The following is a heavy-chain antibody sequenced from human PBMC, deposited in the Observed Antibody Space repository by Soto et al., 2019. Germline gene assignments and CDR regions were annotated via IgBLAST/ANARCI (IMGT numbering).Heavy chain of an antibody. CDR3: ARSDREVPYYGMDV. Sequence: QVQLVQSGKEVVKPGASVKVSCQASGYTFNTYGISWVRQAPGQGLEWMGWISAYNDNTKYAQNLQGRVTMTTDTPTSTAYLELRSLRSDDTAVFYCARSDREVPYYGMDVWGQGTTVTVSS. CDR1: GYTFNTYG. V-gene: IGHV1-18*04. CDR2: ISAYNDNT. J-gene: IGHJ6*02. D-gene: IGHD1-1*01.